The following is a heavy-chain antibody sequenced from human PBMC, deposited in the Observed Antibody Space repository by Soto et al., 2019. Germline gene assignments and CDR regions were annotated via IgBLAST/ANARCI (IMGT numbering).Heavy chain of an antibody. J-gene: IGHJ3*02. Sequence: ASVKVSCKTSGYTFTDYYTHWVRQAPGQGLEWMGWMNPKSGGAYFAQKFQGRVTLTRDTSIGTAYIEVNSLTSDDTAVYFCTRENIENSDGLYDDFDICGQGTTVTVS. CDR1: GYTFTDYY. V-gene: IGHV1-2*02. D-gene: IGHD5-18*01. CDR2: MNPKSGGA. CDR3: TRENIENSDGLYDDFDI.